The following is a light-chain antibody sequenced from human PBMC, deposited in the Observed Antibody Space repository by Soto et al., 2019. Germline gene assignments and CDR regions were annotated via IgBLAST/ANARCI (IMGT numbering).Light chain of an antibody. CDR3: SSYTSSSTLVV. J-gene: IGLJ2*01. CDR2: EVS. Sequence: QSVLTQPASVSGSPGQSITISCTGTSSDVGGYNYVSWYQQHPGKAPKLMICEVSNRPSGVSNRFSGSKSGNTASLTISGLQAEDEADYYCSSYTSSSTLVVFGGGTKLTVL. V-gene: IGLV2-14*01. CDR1: SSDVGGYNY.